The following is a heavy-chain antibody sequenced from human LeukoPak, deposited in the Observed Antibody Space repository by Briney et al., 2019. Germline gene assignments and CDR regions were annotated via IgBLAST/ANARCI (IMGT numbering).Heavy chain of an antibody. V-gene: IGHV3-23*01. D-gene: IGHD1-14*01. CDR3: ARVKVSGAFDI. J-gene: IGHJ3*02. CDR2: ISGSGGST. CDR1: GFTFSSYG. Sequence: PGGTLRLSCAASGFTFSSYGMSWVRQAPGKGLEWVSAISGSGGSTYYADSVKGRFTISRDNSKSTLYLQMGSLRGEDMAVYYCARVKVSGAFDIWGQGTMVTVSS.